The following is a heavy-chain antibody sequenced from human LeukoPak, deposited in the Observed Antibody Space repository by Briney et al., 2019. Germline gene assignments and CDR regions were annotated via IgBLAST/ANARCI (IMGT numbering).Heavy chain of an antibody. J-gene: IGHJ5*02. CDR1: GYTFTSYG. D-gene: IGHD6-13*01. CDR2: IHIYRGNT. Sequence: GASVKVSCKASGYTFTSYGISWVRQAPGQELEWMGWIHIYRGNTNYAQKFQGRVTMTTDTSTSTVYMEVRGLRSDDTAMYYCARDVGITVADSFDPWGQGTLVTVSS. CDR3: ARDVGITVADSFDP. V-gene: IGHV1-18*01.